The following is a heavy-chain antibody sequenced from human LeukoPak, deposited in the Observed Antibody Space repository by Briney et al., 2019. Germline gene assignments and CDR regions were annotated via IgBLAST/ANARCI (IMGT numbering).Heavy chain of an antibody. CDR3: ARDFVSGVFAP. V-gene: IGHV1-69*05. J-gene: IGHJ5*02. D-gene: IGHD3-10*01. CDR2: FNPIFGSA. Sequence: ASVKVSCKASGGAFGTYGITWVRQALGQGLEWMGGFNPIFGSAQYAQKFQGRVTITMDVSARTVYMELSSLRSEDTTIYYCARDFVSGVFAPWGKGTLVTV. CDR1: GGAFGTYG.